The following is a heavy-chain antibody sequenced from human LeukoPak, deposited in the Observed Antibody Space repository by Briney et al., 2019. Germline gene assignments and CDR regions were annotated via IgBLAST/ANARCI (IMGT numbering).Heavy chain of an antibody. J-gene: IGHJ4*02. D-gene: IGHD1-26*01. CDR3: ARGRSHFDF. CDR2: IQTIGSS. CDR1: SDFTSTYY. Sequence: SETLSPTCTVSSDFTSTYYWSWIRQPAGKGLEWIGRIQTIGSSNYNPSLRSRVSMSVDTSKNQFSLNVSSVTAADTAVYFCARGRSHFDFWGQGTLVTVSA. V-gene: IGHV4-4*07.